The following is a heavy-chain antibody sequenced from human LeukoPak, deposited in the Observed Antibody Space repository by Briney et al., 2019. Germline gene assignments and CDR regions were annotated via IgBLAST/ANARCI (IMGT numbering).Heavy chain of an antibody. CDR1: GGYITSSY. J-gene: IGHJ6*03. V-gene: IGHV4-59*01. CDR2: VYHTGRT. CDR3: ARGSHYYYYMDV. Sequence: PSGTLSLTCSASGGYITSSYWSWIRQPPGKGLEWVGYVYHTGRTNYNPSLKSRLTISVDTSRDQFSLNLSSVTAADTAVYYCARGSHYYYYMDVWGKGTTVTVSS.